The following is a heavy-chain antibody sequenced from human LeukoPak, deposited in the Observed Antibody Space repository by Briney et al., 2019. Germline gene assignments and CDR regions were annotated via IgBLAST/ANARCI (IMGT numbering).Heavy chain of an antibody. CDR3: ARTTPTYYDILTGYNGKFDP. Sequence: SETLSLTCTVSSDSISNYYWSWLRQPPGKGLEWIGYIYYSGSTNYNPSLKSRVTISVDTSKEQFSLKLCSVTAADTAVYYCARTTPTYYDILTGYNGKFDPWGKGTLVTVSS. CDR1: SDSISNYY. D-gene: IGHD3-9*01. V-gene: IGHV4-59*01. J-gene: IGHJ5*02. CDR2: IYYSGST.